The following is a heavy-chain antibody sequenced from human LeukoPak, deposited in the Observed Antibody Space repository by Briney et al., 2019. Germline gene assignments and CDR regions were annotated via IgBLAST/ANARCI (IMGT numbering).Heavy chain of an antibody. J-gene: IGHJ4*02. D-gene: IGHD5-12*01. CDR3: ARYSGYSGYTKYYFDY. CDR1: GGTFSSYA. Sequence: ASVKVSCKASGGTFSSYAISWVRQAPGQGLEWMGGIIPIFGTANYAQKFQGRVTITTDESTSTAYMELSSLRSEDTAVYYCARYSGYSGYTKYYFDYWGQGTLVTVSS. V-gene: IGHV1-69*05. CDR2: IIPIFGTA.